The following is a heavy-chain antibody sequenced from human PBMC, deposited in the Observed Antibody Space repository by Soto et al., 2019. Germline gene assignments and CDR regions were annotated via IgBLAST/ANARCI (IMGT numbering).Heavy chain of an antibody. V-gene: IGHV3-72*01. Sequence: EVQLVESGGGLVQPGGSLRLSCAASGFTLNDHYMDWVRQAPGKGLEWVGRTRNKAKRYNTEYAASVTGRFTISRDESKNSMYLQMNSLKDADTAVYYCSRATDNPHYSDYMCVWGKGTTVTVSS. CDR1: GFTLNDHY. J-gene: IGHJ6*03. CDR2: TRNKAKRYNT. D-gene: IGHD2-21*02. CDR3: SRATDNPHYSDYMCV.